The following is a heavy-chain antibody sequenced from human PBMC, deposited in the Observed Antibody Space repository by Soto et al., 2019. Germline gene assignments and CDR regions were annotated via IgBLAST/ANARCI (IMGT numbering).Heavy chain of an antibody. CDR3: SKRVEALEIGYFCYYMDV. CDR2: TYYRSKWYN. Sequence: SQTLSLTCAISGDSVSSNSAAWNWIRQSPSRGLEWLGRTYYRSKWYNDYAVSVKSRITINPDTSKNQFSLQLNSVTPEDTAVYFFSKRVEALEIGYFCYYMDVWGKGTTVTVSS. D-gene: IGHD1-1*01. CDR1: GDSVSSNSAA. V-gene: IGHV6-1*01. J-gene: IGHJ6*03.